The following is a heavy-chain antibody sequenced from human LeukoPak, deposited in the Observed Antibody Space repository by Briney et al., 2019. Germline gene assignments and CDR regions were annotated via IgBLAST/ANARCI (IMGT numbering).Heavy chain of an antibody. CDR1: GFTFSSSA. Sequence: PGPSLRLSCVAPGFTFSSSAMSWVRQAPGEGLEWVSSISDSGGATYYADSVRGRFTISRDNSKNTLYLQMNGLRAEDTAIYYCAKEEKHLDSDWGQGTLVTVSS. D-gene: IGHD1-1*01. CDR3: AKEEKHLDSD. V-gene: IGHV3-23*01. CDR2: ISDSGGAT. J-gene: IGHJ1*01.